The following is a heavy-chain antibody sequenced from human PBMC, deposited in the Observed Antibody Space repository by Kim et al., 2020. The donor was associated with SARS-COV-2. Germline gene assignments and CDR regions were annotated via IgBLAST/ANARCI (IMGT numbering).Heavy chain of an antibody. D-gene: IGHD3-22*01. CDR3: ATVDYYDSSGYYS. J-gene: IGHJ4*02. V-gene: IGHV1-24*01. Sequence: YAQKFQGRVTMTEDTSTDTAYMELSSLRSEDTAVYYCATVDYYDSSGYYSWGQGTLVTVSS.